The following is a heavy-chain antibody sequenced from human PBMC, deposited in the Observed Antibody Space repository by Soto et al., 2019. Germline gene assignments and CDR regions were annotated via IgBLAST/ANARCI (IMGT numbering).Heavy chain of an antibody. V-gene: IGHV3-15*01. CDR1: GFTFTHVW. J-gene: IGHJ3*02. D-gene: IGHD2-2*01. CDR2: IKRKTDGETR. CDR3: AADRYCSSTTCPGAFDI. Sequence: EVQLVESGGDSVKPGGSLRLSCEASGFTFTHVWMTWVRQAPGKGLEWVGRIKRKTDGETRYYAAPVKGRFTISRDDSKNTLYLQMNSLKTEDTAVYYCAADRYCSSTTCPGAFDIWGQGTMVSVSA.